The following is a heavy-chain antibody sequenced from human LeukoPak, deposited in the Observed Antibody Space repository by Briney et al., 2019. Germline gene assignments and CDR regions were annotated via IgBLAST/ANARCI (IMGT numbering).Heavy chain of an antibody. CDR1: GFTFSSYG. CDR2: ISSSSYI. CDR3: AELGITMIGGV. J-gene: IGHJ6*04. D-gene: IGHD3-10*02. Sequence: GGTLTLSCAASGFTFSSYGMSWVRQAPGKGLEWVSSISSSSYIYYADSVKGRFTISRDNAKNSLYLQMNSLRAEDTAVYYCAELGITMIGGVWGKGTTVTISS. V-gene: IGHV3-21*01.